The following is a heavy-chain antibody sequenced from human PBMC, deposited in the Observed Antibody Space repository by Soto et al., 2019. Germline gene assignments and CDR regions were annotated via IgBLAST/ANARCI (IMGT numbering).Heavy chain of an antibody. Sequence: GTLRLSCAASLFTCSSYAMRWVRQGPGSGLEWVAVVSIGGSTHYADYVRGRFTVSRDNYKNTLSLQMNSLTAEDTAVFFCAKRRGAGGHFDYWGQGSLVTVSS. CDR1: LFTCSSYA. J-gene: IGHJ4*02. CDR2: VSIGGST. CDR3: AKRRGAGGHFDY. D-gene: IGHD2-15*01. V-gene: IGHV3-23*01.